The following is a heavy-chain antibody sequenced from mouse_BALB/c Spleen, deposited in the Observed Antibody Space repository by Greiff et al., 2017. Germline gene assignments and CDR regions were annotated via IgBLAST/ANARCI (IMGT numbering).Heavy chain of an antibody. V-gene: IGHV1-9*01. Sequence: VQLQQSGAELMKPGASVKISCKATGYTFSSYWIEWVKQRPGHGLEWIGEILPGSGSTNYNEKFKGKATFTADTSSNTAYMQLSSLTSEDSAVYYCARSTMIRGFDYWGQGTTLTVSS. J-gene: IGHJ2*01. CDR3: ARSTMIRGFDY. CDR1: GYTFSSYW. CDR2: ILPGSGST. D-gene: IGHD2-4*01.